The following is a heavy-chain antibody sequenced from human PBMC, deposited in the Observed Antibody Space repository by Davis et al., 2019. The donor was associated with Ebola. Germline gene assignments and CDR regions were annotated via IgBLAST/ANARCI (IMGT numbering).Heavy chain of an antibody. D-gene: IGHD6-19*01. J-gene: IGHJ4*02. V-gene: IGHV3-30*18. CDR3: AKFYGSGWPFDY. CDR1: GFTFSSYG. Sequence: GESLKISCAASGFTFSSYGMHWVRQAPGKGLEWVAVISYDGSNKYYADSVKGRFTISRDNSKNTLYLQMNSLRAEDTAVYYCAKFYGSGWPFDYWGQGTLVTVSS. CDR2: ISYDGSNK.